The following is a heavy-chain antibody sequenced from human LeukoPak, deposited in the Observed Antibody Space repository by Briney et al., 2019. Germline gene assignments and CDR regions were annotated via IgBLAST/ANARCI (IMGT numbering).Heavy chain of an antibody. D-gene: IGHD2-15*01. CDR2: VDYSGTT. CDR1: GCSISSSPYY. V-gene: IGHV4-39*01. J-gene: IGHJ4*02. Sequence: PSETLSLTCTVSGCSISSSPYYWGWIPQPPGKGVECIRSVDYSGTTYNNPSLKSRVTISADTSKNQFSLNLASVTAADTTVYYCARLNPVGQDCTGANCYTLYFFDYGGQGSLVTVSS. CDR3: ARLNPVGQDCTGANCYTLYFFDY.